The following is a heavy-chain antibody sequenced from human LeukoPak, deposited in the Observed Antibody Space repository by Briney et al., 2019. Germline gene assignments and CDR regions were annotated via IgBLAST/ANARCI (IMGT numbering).Heavy chain of an antibody. CDR1: GGSFSGYY. J-gene: IGHJ5*02. CDR2: INHSGST. Sequence: SETLSLTCAVYGGSFSGYYWSWIRQPPGKGLEWIGEINHSGSTNYNPSLKSRVTISVDTSKNQFSLKLSSVTAADTAVYYCARVGKHIVVVTAIRRPYNWFDPWGQGTLVTVSS. D-gene: IGHD2-21*02. V-gene: IGHV4-34*01. CDR3: ARVGKHIVVVTAIRRPYNWFDP.